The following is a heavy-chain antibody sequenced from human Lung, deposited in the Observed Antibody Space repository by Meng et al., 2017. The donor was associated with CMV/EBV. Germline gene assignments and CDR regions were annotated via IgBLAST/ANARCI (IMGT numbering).Heavy chain of an antibody. Sequence: ESLKISCTVSGGSISSYYWSWIRQPPGKGLEWIGYIYYSGSTNYNPSLKSRVTISVDTSKNQFSRKLSSVPAADTAVYYCASSGYSYGYGYYGMDVWGQGXTVTVSS. D-gene: IGHD5-18*01. CDR3: ASSGYSYGYGYYGMDV. V-gene: IGHV4-59*01. CDR2: IYYSGST. J-gene: IGHJ6*02. CDR1: GGSISSYY.